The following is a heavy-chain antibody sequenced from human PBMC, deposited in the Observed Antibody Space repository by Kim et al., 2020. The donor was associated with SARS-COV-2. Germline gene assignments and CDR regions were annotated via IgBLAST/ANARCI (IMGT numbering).Heavy chain of an antibody. V-gene: IGHV4-59*01. CDR1: GGSITNYY. D-gene: IGHD3-10*01. CDR2: FSYTGRA. J-gene: IGHJ5*02. CDR3: ARSPGTFPGRVLGS. Sequence: SETLSLTCSVSGGSITNYYWNWIRQPPGKALEWIGCFSYTGRADYNPSLANRVSISADTSKTPLSLTLTSVPAAAPAVSYCARSPGTFPGRVLGSWGPGILVTGSS.